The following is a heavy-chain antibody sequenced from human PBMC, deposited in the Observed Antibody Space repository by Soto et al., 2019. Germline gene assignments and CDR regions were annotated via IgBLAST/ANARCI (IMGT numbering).Heavy chain of an antibody. CDR1: GFTFSTYS. CDR3: AKDRCSGTSTEIDY. Sequence: EVQLLESGGGLIQPGGSLRLSCAASGFTFSTYSMTWVRQAPGKGLERVSGISDSGDTTYYADSVKGRFTISRDNSKNTLFLQMNSLRAEDTAVYYCAKDRCSGTSTEIDYWGQGSLVTVAS. D-gene: IGHD1-26*01. J-gene: IGHJ4*02. V-gene: IGHV3-23*01. CDR2: ISDSGDTT.